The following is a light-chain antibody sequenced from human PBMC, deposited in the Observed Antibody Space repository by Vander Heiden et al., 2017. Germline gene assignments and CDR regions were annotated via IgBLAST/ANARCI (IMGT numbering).Light chain of an antibody. CDR3: QSADRSGTVI. V-gene: IGLV3-25*03. Sequence: SSVLTQSPPASVFPGLTARNTCTGDALPKQFAYWYQQQAGQAPVMVIDKDSERPSGIPERFSGSSSGTTVTLTISGVQAEDEADYYCQSADRSGTVIFGGGTKLTVL. CDR1: ALPKQF. CDR2: KDS. J-gene: IGLJ2*01.